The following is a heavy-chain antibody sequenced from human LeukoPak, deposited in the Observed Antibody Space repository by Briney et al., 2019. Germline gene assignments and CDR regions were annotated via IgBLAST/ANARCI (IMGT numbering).Heavy chain of an antibody. Sequence: ASVKVSCKASGYTFTDYYMHWVRQAPGQGLEWMGWISPSSGGTNYAQKFQGRVTMTRDTFTGTAYMELSRLRSDDTAMYYCARDVLTTFGYFSAADDFWGQGTLVTVPS. D-gene: IGHD3-10*02. CDR3: ARDVLTTFGYFSAADDF. J-gene: IGHJ4*02. CDR2: ISPSSGGT. V-gene: IGHV1-2*02. CDR1: GYTFTDYY.